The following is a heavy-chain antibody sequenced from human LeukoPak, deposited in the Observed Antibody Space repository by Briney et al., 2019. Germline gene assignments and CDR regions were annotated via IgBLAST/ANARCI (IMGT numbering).Heavy chain of an antibody. V-gene: IGHV3-23*01. Sequence: GGSLRLSCAASGFTFDDYGMSWVRQAPGKGLEWVSAISGSGGSTYYADSVKGRFTISRDNSKNTLYLQMNSLRAEDTAVYYCAKDIQDTAMAMGLNAFDIWGQGTMVTVSS. D-gene: IGHD5-18*01. J-gene: IGHJ3*02. CDR2: ISGSGGST. CDR3: AKDIQDTAMAMGLNAFDI. CDR1: GFTFDDYG.